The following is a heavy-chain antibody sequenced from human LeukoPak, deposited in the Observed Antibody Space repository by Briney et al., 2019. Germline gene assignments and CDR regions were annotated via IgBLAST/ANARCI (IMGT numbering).Heavy chain of an antibody. D-gene: IGHD3-16*02. CDR1: GFTFSTSW. CDR3: TRGYIS. Sequence: GGSLRLSCAASGFTFSTSWMHWVRQVPGKGLMWVSHINPDGSNTAYADSVEGRFTVPRDNANNTLSLQMNSLRAEDTAVYYCTRGYISGGQGILVTVSS. V-gene: IGHV3-74*01. J-gene: IGHJ4*02. CDR2: INPDGSNT.